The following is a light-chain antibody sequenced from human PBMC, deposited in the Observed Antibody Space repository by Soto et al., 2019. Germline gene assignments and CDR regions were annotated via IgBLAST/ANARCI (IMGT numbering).Light chain of an antibody. Sequence: QSALTQPASVSGSPGQSITISCTGSSSDVGGYTYVSWYQQHPGKAPKLMIYDVSTRPSGVSNRFSGSKSGNTASLTISGLQAEDGADYYFSSYTSSSLYVFGTGTKLTVL. V-gene: IGLV2-14*01. J-gene: IGLJ1*01. CDR1: SSDVGGYTY. CDR3: SSYTSSSLYV. CDR2: DVS.